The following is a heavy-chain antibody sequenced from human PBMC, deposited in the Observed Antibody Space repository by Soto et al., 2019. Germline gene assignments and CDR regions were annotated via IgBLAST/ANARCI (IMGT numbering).Heavy chain of an antibody. CDR2: ISYDGSNK. D-gene: IGHD6-19*01. CDR1: GFTFSSYA. J-gene: IGHJ4*02. V-gene: IGHV3-30-3*01. CDR3: ARVVAGWYYFDY. Sequence: QVQLVESGGGVVQPGRSLRLSCAASGFTFSSYAVHWVRQAPGKGLEWVAVISYDGSNKYYADSVKGRFTISRDNSKNTLYLQMNSLRAEDTAVYYCARVVAGWYYFDYWGQGTLVTVSS.